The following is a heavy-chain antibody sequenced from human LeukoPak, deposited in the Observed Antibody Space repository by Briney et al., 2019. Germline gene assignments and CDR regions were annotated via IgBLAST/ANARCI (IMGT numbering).Heavy chain of an antibody. CDR2: INHRGST. CDR1: GGSISSYY. J-gene: IGHJ4*02. Sequence: SETLSLTCTVSGGSISSYYWSWIRQPPGKGLEWIGEINHRGSTSYNPSLKSRVTISVDTSKNQFSLKLTSVTAADTAVYYCARVVHDSSGYYTAYYFDSWDQGTLVTVSS. CDR3: ARVVHDSSGYYTAYYFDS. D-gene: IGHD3-22*01. V-gene: IGHV4-34*01.